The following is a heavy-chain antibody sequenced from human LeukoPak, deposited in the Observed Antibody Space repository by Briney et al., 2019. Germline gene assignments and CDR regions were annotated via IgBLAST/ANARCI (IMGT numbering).Heavy chain of an antibody. CDR2: IYTSGST. CDR1: GGSISSYY. V-gene: IGHV4-4*07. J-gene: IGHJ5*02. Sequence: SETLSLTCTVSGGSISSYYWSWIRQPAGKGLEWIGRIYTSGSTNYNPSLKSRVTMSVDTSKSQFSLKLSSVTAADTAVYYCARTGYSSGWYWFDPWGQGTLVTVSS. D-gene: IGHD6-19*01. CDR3: ARTGYSSGWYWFDP.